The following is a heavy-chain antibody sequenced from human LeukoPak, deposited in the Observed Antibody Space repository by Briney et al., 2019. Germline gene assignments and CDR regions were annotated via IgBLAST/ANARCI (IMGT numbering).Heavy chain of an antibody. CDR3: ARGLIIDI. CDR1: GFSFSSYW. Sequence: GGSLRLSCAASGFSFSSYWMSWVRQAPGKGLEWVANIKEDGSEKYYVDSVKGGFTISRDNARNSLYLQMNSLRVEDTAVYYCARGLIIDIWGQGTMITVSS. V-gene: IGHV3-7*01. J-gene: IGHJ3*02. CDR2: IKEDGSEK. D-gene: IGHD2-8*01.